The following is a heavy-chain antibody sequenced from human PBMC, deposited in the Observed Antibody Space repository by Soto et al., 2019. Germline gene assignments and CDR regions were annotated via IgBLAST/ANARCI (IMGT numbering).Heavy chain of an antibody. D-gene: IGHD1-26*01. Sequence: GASVKVSCKASGYTFTSYGISWVRQAPGQGLEWMGWISAYNGNTNYAQKLQGRVTMPTDTSTSTAYMELRSLRSDDTAVDYCARARGRGVGATEGIDYWGQGTLVTVSS. CDR2: ISAYNGNT. J-gene: IGHJ4*02. CDR1: GYTFTSYG. V-gene: IGHV1-18*04. CDR3: ARARGRGVGATEGIDY.